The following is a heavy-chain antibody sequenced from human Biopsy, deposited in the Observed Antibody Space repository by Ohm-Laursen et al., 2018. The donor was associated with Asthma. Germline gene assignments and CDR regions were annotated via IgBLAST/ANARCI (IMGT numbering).Heavy chain of an antibody. J-gene: IGHJ6*02. CDR3: ARAVDYSHYYGIDV. V-gene: IGHV1-18*01. CDR1: GHTFNSAG. Sequence: SVTAFCKLSGHTFNSAGITWARQAPGQGLEWKGWISVYNGNTKVAQKLQDRVTMITDTSTSTAYMELRSLRSEDTAVYLCARAVDYSHYYGIDVWGQGTTVTVS. D-gene: IGHD3-10*01. CDR2: ISVYNGNT.